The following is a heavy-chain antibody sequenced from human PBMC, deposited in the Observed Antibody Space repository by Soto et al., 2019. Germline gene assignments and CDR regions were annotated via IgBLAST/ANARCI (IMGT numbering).Heavy chain of an antibody. J-gene: IGHJ4*02. Sequence: SETLSLTCTLSGASITSTTYFCAWIRQPPGNGLEWVGSIYDSGKIHYNPSLKSRVTISVDGSKNQFSLQMTSVTAADTAVYYCAKNLPRTGRFDYWGQGALVTVSS. CDR2: IYDSGKI. CDR1: GASITSTTYF. V-gene: IGHV4-39*01. CDR3: AKNLPRTGRFDY.